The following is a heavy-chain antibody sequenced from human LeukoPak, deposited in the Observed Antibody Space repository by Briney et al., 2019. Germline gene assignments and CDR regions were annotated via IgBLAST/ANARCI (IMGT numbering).Heavy chain of an antibody. V-gene: IGHV3-74*01. D-gene: IGHD2-8*02. CDR2: VSPDGRST. Sequence: GGSLRLSCSACGFIFNNYWMHWVRQAPGKGLVWISRVSPDGRSTNYADSVKGRFTISRDNAKNTLYLQMNSLSAEDTAIYYCAKVDGTGNSVFDYWGQGTLVPVSS. CDR3: AKVDGTGNSVFDY. CDR1: GFIFNNYW. J-gene: IGHJ4*02.